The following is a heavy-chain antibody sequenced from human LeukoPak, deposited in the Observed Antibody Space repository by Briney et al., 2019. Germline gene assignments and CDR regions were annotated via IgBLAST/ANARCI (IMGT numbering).Heavy chain of an antibody. Sequence: GGSLRLSCAASGFTFSNYAMSWVRQAPGKGLEWVSSISGSGGSTYYVDSVKGRFTISRDNSKNTLHLQMNSLRAEDTAVYYCAKSRIVLVHYFDYWGQGTLVTVSS. D-gene: IGHD1-26*01. J-gene: IGHJ4*02. CDR2: ISGSGGST. CDR3: AKSRIVLVHYFDY. CDR1: GFTFSNYA. V-gene: IGHV3-23*01.